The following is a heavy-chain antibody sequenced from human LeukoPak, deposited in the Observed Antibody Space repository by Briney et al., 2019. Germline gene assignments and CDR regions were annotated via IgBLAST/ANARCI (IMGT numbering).Heavy chain of an antibody. CDR2: IYYSGST. D-gene: IGHD3-10*01. CDR3: ARAAQGDDGSGSLEAFDY. CDR1: GGSISSYY. J-gene: IGHJ4*02. V-gene: IGHV4-59*01. Sequence: PSETLSLTCTVSGGSISSYYRSWIRQPPGKGLEWIGYIYYSGSTNYNPSLKSRVTISVDTSKNQFSLKLSSVTAADTAVYYCARAAQGDDGSGSLEAFDYWGQGTLVTVSS.